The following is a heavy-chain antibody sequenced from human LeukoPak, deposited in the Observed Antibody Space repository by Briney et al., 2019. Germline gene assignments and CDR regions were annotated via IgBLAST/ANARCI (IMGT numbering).Heavy chain of an antibody. V-gene: IGHV1-8*01. CDR3: ARTPLNECSSTSCYFYYFDY. J-gene: IGHJ4*02. CDR1: GYTFTNYD. D-gene: IGHD2-2*01. Sequence: ASVKVSCKASGYTFTNYDINWVRQATGQGLEWMGWMNPNSANTGYAQKFQGRVTMTRNTSISTAYMELSSLRSEDTAVYYCARTPLNECSSTSCYFYYFDYWGQGTLVTVSS. CDR2: MNPNSANT.